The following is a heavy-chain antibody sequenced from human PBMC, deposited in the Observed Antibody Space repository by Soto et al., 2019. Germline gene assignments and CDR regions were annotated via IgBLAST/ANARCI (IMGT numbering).Heavy chain of an antibody. CDR1: GGSFSGYY. Sequence: SETLSLTCAVYGGSFSGYYWSWIRQPPGKGLEWIGEINHSGSTNYNPSLKSRVTISVDTSKNQFSLKLSSVTAADTAVYYCARVGPYDIVVVVAATDYYYMDVWGKGTTVTVSS. V-gene: IGHV4-34*01. CDR2: INHSGST. CDR3: ARVGPYDIVVVVAATDYYYMDV. J-gene: IGHJ6*03. D-gene: IGHD2-15*01.